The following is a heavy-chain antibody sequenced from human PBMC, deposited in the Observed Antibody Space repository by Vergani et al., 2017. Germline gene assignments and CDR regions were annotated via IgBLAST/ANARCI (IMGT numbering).Heavy chain of an antibody. J-gene: IGHJ6*02. D-gene: IGHD3-10*01. CDR1: GFTFSSYA. V-gene: IGHV3-30-3*01. Sequence: VQLLESGGGVVQPGRSLRLSCAASGFTFSSYAMHWVRQAPGKGLEWVAVISYDGSNKYYADSVKGRFTISRDNSKNTLYLQMNSLRAEDTAVYYCAKDSYYGSGTYYPARLTRYGMDVWGQGTTVTVSS. CDR3: AKDSYYGSGTYYPARLTRYGMDV. CDR2: ISYDGSNK.